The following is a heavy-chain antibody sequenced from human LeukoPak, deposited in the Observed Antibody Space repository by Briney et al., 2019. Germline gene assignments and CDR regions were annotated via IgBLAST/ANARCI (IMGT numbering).Heavy chain of an antibody. V-gene: IGHV3-30-3*01. CDR1: GSTFSNYA. Sequence: GGSLRLSCAASGSTFSNYALHWVRQAPGKGLEWVAVISYDGSNKYYADSVKGRFTISRDNSENTLYLQTNSLRAEDTAVYYCVLTVVNAFDIWGQGTLVTVSS. CDR2: ISYDGSNK. J-gene: IGHJ3*02. CDR3: VLTVVNAFDI. D-gene: IGHD2-21*02.